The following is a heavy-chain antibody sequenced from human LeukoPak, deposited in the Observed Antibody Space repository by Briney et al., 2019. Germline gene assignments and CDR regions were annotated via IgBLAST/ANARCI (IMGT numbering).Heavy chain of an antibody. CDR2: IKQDGSEK. D-gene: IGHD2-2*01. J-gene: IGHJ6*04. Sequence: GGSLRLSCAASGFTFSSYAMSWVRQAPGKGLEWVANIKQDGSEKYYVDSVKGRFTISRDNAKNSLYLQMNSLRAEDTAVYYCARECSSTSCYDAADVWGKGTTVTVSS. CDR1: GFTFSSYA. V-gene: IGHV3-7*01. CDR3: ARECSSTSCYDAADV.